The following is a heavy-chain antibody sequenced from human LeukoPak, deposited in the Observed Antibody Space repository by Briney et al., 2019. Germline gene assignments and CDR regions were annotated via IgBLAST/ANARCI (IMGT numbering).Heavy chain of an antibody. V-gene: IGHV1-69*05. CDR2: IIPIFGTA. D-gene: IGHD3-22*01. CDR1: GGTFSSYA. CDR3: ARHVGCYYDSSGYGFFDY. J-gene: IGHJ4*02. Sequence: SVKVSCKASGGTFSSYAISWVRQAPGQGLEWMGRIIPIFGTANYAQKFQGRVTITTDESTSTAYMELSSLRSEDTAVYYCARHVGCYYDSSGYGFFDYWGQGTLVTVSS.